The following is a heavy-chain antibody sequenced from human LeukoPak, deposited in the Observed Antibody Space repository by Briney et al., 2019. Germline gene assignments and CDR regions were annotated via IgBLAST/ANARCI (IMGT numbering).Heavy chain of an antibody. V-gene: IGHV5-51*01. CDR1: GYSFANYW. CDR2: IHPGNSDT. J-gene: IGHJ4*02. D-gene: IGHD7-27*01. Sequence: GESLKISCKDSGYSFANYWIGWVRQMPGKGLEWMGIIHPGNSDTKYSPSFQGQVTISADRSISTAYLQWGSLKASDTAVYYCARHNNWGFDYWGQGALVTVSS. CDR3: ARHNNWGFDY.